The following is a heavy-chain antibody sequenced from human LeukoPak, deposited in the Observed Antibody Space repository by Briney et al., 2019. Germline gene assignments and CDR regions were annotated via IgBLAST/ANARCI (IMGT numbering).Heavy chain of an antibody. D-gene: IGHD3-10*02. CDR2: IYYSGST. CDR3: ARRNVKGSTFDS. V-gene: IGHV4-39*07. CDR1: GGSISSSNYY. J-gene: IGHJ4*02. Sequence: SETLSLTCTVSGGSISSSNYYWDWIRQPPGKGLEWIGSIYYSGSTYYNPSLKSRATTSVDTSKSQFSLKLSSVTAADTAVYYCARRNVKGSTFDSWGQGTLVTVSS.